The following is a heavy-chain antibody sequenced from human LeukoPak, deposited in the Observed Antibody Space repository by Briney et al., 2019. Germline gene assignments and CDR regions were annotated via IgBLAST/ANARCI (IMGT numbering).Heavy chain of an antibody. CDR2: INHSGST. J-gene: IGHJ4*02. CDR3: ARREVHYDRSGYQTYYFDY. V-gene: IGHV4-34*01. D-gene: IGHD3-22*01. CDR1: GGSFSGYY. Sequence: TSETLSLTCAVYGGSFSGYYWSWIRQPPGKGLEWIGEINHSGSTNYNPSLKSRVTISVDTSKNQFSLKLSSVTAADTAVYYCARREVHYDRSGYQTYYFDYWGQGTLVTVSS.